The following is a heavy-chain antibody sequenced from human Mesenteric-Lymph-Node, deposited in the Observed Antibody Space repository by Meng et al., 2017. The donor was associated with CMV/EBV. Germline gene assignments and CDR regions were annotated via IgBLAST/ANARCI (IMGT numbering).Heavy chain of an antibody. Sequence: SETLSLTCAVYGGSFSGYYWSWVRQPPGKGLEWIGEIYHSGSTNYNPSLKGRVTVSLDKSKIQFSLKLTSVTAADTAVYYCVYHYGDYSDYFYGMDVWGQGTTVTVSS. CDR1: GGSFSGYY. D-gene: IGHD4-17*01. CDR3: VYHYGDYSDYFYGMDV. V-gene: IGHV4-34*01. J-gene: IGHJ6*02. CDR2: IYHSGST.